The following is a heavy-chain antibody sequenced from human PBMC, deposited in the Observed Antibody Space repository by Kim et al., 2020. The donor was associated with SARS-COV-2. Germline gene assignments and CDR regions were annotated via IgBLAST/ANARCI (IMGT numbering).Heavy chain of an antibody. Sequence: GGSLRLSCAASGFTFSSYEMTWVRQAPGKGLEWVSYISSSGSTTYYADSVKGRFTISRDNAENSLYPEMNSLRAENTAVYYCARDLPSSGYYNSYYFGYWGQRTLGTVSS. CDR3: ARDLPSSGYYNSYYFGY. V-gene: IGHV3-48*03. CDR1: GFTFSSYE. D-gene: IGHD3-22*01. CDR2: ISSSGSTT. J-gene: IGHJ4*02.